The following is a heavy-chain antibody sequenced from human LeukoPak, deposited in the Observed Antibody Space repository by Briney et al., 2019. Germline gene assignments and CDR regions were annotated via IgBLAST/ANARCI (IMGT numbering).Heavy chain of an antibody. Sequence: GGSLRLSCAASGFTFSSYGMHWIRQAPGKGLEWVSYISSSGSTIYYADSVKGRFTISRDNAKNSLYLQMNSLRAEDTAVYYCARDRPYYDFWSGYPYNWFDPWGQGTLVTVSS. CDR3: ARDRPYYDFWSGYPYNWFDP. D-gene: IGHD3-3*01. CDR2: ISSSGSTI. J-gene: IGHJ5*02. V-gene: IGHV3-48*04. CDR1: GFTFSSYG.